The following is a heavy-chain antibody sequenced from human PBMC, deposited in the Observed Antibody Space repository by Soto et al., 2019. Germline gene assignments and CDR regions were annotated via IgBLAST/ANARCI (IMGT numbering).Heavy chain of an antibody. CDR3: AHRQLVTFFGLVTQTDVWFDS. J-gene: IGHJ5*01. D-gene: IGHD3-3*01. Sequence: QITLKESGPTLVIPPKTQRRPSPFLAFHLAPSGRPWGWFGQPPGRALGGFPFFFWDDDKRYSPSIKNRVTITKDTSKNQVVLTLTNAEPVDTATYYCAHRQLVTFFGLVTQTDVWFDSWGQGTLVTVPS. V-gene: IGHV2-5*02. CDR1: AFHLAPSGRP. CDR2: FFWDDDK.